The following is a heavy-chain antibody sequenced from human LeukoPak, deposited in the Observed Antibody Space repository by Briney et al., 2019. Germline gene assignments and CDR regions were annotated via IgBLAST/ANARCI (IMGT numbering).Heavy chain of an antibody. Sequence: SETLSLTCAVYGGSFSGYYWSWIRQPPGEGLEWIGEINHSGSTNYNPSLKSRVTISVDTSKNQFSLKLSSVTAADTAVYYCARANLLYCSGGSCSPRPFDYWGQGTLVTVSS. V-gene: IGHV4-34*01. D-gene: IGHD2-15*01. CDR1: GGSFSGYY. CDR3: ARANLLYCSGGSCSPRPFDY. J-gene: IGHJ4*02. CDR2: INHSGST.